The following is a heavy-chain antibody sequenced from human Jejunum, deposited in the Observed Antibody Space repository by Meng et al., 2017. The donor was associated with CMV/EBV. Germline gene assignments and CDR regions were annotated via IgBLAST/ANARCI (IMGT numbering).Heavy chain of an antibody. CDR3: ARSKCGADCQLGLFDS. D-gene: IGHD2-21*01. CDR2: IKPSNGDK. CDR1: YPISNHE. Sequence: YPISNHERYWVRRQPRERVVEWRGIKPSNGDKKFSEKLRDRVTITRDLSTNTADMKVSSMRADDTAVYYCARSKCGADCQLGLFDSWGLGTLVTVSS. J-gene: IGHJ5*01. V-gene: IGHV1-2*02.